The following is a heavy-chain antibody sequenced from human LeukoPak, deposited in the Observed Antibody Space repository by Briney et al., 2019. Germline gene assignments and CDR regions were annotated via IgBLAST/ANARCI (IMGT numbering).Heavy chain of an antibody. J-gene: IGHJ6*04. V-gene: IGHV4-34*01. CDR1: GGSFSGYY. Sequence: SETLALTCAVYGGSFSGYYWSWIRQPPGKGLEWIGEINHSGSTNYNPSLKSRVTISVDTSKNQFSLKLSSVTAADTAVYYCARGRHCYAFTRVMDVWGKGTTVTVSS. CDR3: ARGRHCYAFTRVMDV. D-gene: IGHD2-2*01. CDR2: INHSGST.